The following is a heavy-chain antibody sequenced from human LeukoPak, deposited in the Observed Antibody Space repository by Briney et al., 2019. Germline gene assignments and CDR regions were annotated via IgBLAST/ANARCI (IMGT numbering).Heavy chain of an antibody. CDR3: ASAVENYYYYYYMDV. D-gene: IGHD5-24*01. CDR2: IYYSGST. J-gene: IGHJ6*03. Sequence: SETLSLTCTVSGGSISSYYWGWIRQPPGKGLEWIGSIYYSGSTYYNPSLKSRVTISVDTSKNQFSLKLSSVTAADTAVYYCASAVENYYYYYYMDVWGKGTTVTVSS. V-gene: IGHV4-39*01. CDR1: GGSISSYY.